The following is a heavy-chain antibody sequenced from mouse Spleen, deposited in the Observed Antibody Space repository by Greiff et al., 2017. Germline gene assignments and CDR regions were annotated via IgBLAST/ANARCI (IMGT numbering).Heavy chain of an antibody. CDR2: ISYDGSN. J-gene: IGHJ3*01. Sequence: VQLKESGPGLVKPSQSLSLTCSVTGYSITSCYYWYWIRQPSGNQLEWMGYISYDGSNNSNPSLKNRIPITRDTSKNQFFLKLNSERTEERATYNSARWGRLLLWDYWGEGTLGTVSA. CDR1: GYSITSCYY. V-gene: IGHV3-6*01. CDR3: ARWGRLLLWDY. D-gene: IGHD1-1*02.